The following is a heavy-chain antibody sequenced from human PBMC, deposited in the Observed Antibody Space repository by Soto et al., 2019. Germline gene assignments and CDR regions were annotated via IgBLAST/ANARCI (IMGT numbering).Heavy chain of an antibody. CDR1: GGSFSGYY. CDR3: ARRPTVTPTYYYYYYYMDV. D-gene: IGHD4-4*01. V-gene: IGHV4-34*01. J-gene: IGHJ6*03. CDR2: INHSGST. Sequence: PSETLSLTCAVYGGSFSGYYWSWIRQPPGKGLEWIGEINHSGSTNYNPSLKSRVTIPVDTSKNQFSLKLSSVTAAGTAVYYCARRPTVTPTYYYYYYYMDVWGKGTTVTVSS.